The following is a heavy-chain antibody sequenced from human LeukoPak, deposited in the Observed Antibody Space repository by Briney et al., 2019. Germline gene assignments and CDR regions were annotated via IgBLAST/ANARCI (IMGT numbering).Heavy chain of an antibody. J-gene: IGHJ4*02. Sequence: ASVKVSCKGSGYTFTSYDINWVRQATGQGLEWMGWMNPNSGNTGYAQKFQGRVTITRNTSISTAYMELSSLRSEDTAVYYCARAWIQLWRPLDYWGQGTLVTVSS. CDR1: GYTFTSYD. CDR3: ARAWIQLWRPLDY. CDR2: MNPNSGNT. D-gene: IGHD5-18*01. V-gene: IGHV1-8*01.